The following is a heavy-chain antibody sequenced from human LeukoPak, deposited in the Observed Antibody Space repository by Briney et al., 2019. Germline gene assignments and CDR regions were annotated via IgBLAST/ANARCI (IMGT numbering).Heavy chain of an antibody. Sequence: GGSLSLSGAASGFTFSSYAMSWVRQAPGNGLEWFSAISGSGGSTYSADSVKGRFTISRDNSKNTLYLQMNSLRAEDKAVYYCAKDSYDCSSTSCYLADYWGQGTLVTVSS. J-gene: IGHJ4*02. CDR1: GFTFSSYA. CDR2: ISGSGGST. CDR3: AKDSYDCSSTSCYLADY. V-gene: IGHV3-23*01. D-gene: IGHD2-2*01.